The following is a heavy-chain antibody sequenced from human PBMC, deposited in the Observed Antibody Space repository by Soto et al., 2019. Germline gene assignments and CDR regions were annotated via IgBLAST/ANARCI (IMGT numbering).Heavy chain of an antibody. D-gene: IGHD3-9*01. CDR3: ASGYYDIWPGRDTKYYFDY. CDR2: IYYSGNT. Sequence: TLSLTCTVSGGSIINGDYYWSWIRQPPGKGLEGIGYIYYSGNTYYNPSLKSRVMISVDTSKNQFSLNLSSVTAADTAVYYCASGYYDIWPGRDTKYYFDYWGQGARVTVSS. J-gene: IGHJ4*02. V-gene: IGHV4-30-4*01. CDR1: GGSIINGDYY.